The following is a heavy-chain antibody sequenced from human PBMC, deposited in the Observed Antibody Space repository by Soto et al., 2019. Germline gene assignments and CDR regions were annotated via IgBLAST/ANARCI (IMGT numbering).Heavy chain of an antibody. CDR2: IGSKGETYAT. Sequence: GGSLRLSCAASGFTFSGHALQWVRQASGKGLEWLGRIGSKGETYATTYAASVKGRFTISRDDSKKTAYLQMNSLESEDTAVYYCSRDVSDGFFNWGRGTLVTVSS. D-gene: IGHD3-16*01. V-gene: IGHV3-73*01. J-gene: IGHJ4*02. CDR3: SRDVSDGFFN. CDR1: GFTFSGHA.